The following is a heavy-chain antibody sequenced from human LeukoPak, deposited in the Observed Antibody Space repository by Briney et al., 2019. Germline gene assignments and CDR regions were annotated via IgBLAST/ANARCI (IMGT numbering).Heavy chain of an antibody. CDR1: GYTFTGYY. CDR2: INPNSGGT. J-gene: IGHJ4*02. V-gene: IGHV1-2*02. Sequence: ASVKVSCKASGYTFTGYYMHWVRQAPGQGLEWMGWINPNSGGTNYAQKFQGRVTMTRDTSISTAYMELSRLRSDDTAVYYCARARENRQWLSTWGQGTLVTVSS. D-gene: IGHD6-19*01. CDR3: ARARENRQWLST.